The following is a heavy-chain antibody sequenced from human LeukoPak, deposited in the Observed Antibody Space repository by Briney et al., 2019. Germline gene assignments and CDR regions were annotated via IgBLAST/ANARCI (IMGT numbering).Heavy chain of an antibody. Sequence: PSETLSLTCAVYGGSFSGYYWSCIRQPPGKGLEWRGEINHSRSTNYNPSLKSRVTISVDTSKNQFSLKLSSVPAADTAVYYCASGLSGYYTTDYWGQGTLVTVS. CDR2: INHSRST. J-gene: IGHJ4*02. D-gene: IGHD3-22*01. V-gene: IGHV4-34*01. CDR1: GGSFSGYY. CDR3: ASGLSGYYTTDY.